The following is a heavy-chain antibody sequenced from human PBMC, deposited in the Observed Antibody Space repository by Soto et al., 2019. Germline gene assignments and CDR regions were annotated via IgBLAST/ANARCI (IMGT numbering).Heavy chain of an antibody. CDR1: GLTISSYW. D-gene: IGHD6-19*01. Sequence: EVQLVESGGGLVQPGESLRLSCVVSGLTISSYWMHWVRQAPGKGLVWVSRINGDGSSTNYADSVKGRFTISRDNAKTTLYLEVNTRRGEDTAVYYCAVSVAGPTAIDYWGQGTLVTVSS. V-gene: IGHV3-74*01. CDR2: INGDGSST. CDR3: AVSVAGPTAIDY. J-gene: IGHJ4*02.